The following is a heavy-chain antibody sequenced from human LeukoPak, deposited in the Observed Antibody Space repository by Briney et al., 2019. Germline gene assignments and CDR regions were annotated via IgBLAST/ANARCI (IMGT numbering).Heavy chain of an antibody. Sequence: GASVKVSCKASGGTFSSYAISWVRQAPGQGLEWMGIINPSGGSTTYAQKFQGRVTMTRDTSTSTVYMEVSSLRSEDTAVYYCARGTRGDYVMDVWGQGTTVTVSS. CDR3: ARGTRGDYVMDV. D-gene: IGHD2-8*02. CDR1: GGTFSSYA. J-gene: IGHJ6*02. CDR2: INPSGGST. V-gene: IGHV1-46*01.